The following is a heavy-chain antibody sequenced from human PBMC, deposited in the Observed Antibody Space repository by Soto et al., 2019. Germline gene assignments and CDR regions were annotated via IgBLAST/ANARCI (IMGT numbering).Heavy chain of an antibody. J-gene: IGHJ4*02. V-gene: IGHV3-23*01. CDR2: ISGSGGST. CDR3: AKRHSFIVVVPAAEDY. D-gene: IGHD2-2*01. Sequence: EVQLLESGGGLVQPGGSLRLSCAASGFTFSSYAMSWVRQAPGKGLEWVSTISGSGGSTYYADSVKGRFTISRDNSKNTLYLQMNSLRAEDTAVYYCAKRHSFIVVVPAAEDYWGQGTLVTVSS. CDR1: GFTFSSYA.